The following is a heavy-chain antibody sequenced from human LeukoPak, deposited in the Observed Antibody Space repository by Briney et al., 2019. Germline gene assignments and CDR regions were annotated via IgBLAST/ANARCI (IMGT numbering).Heavy chain of an antibody. CDR2: IYYSGST. V-gene: IGHV4-30-4*01. CDR3: ASPRGDDSGGYYTWYFHH. J-gene: IGHJ1*01. D-gene: IGHD3-22*01. CDR1: GGSISSGDYY. Sequence: SETLSLTCTVSGGSISSGDYYWSWIRQPPGKGLEWIGYIYYSGSTYYNPSLKSRVTISVDTSKNQFSLKLNSVTAADTAVYYCASPRGDDSGGYYTWYFHHWGQGILVTVSS.